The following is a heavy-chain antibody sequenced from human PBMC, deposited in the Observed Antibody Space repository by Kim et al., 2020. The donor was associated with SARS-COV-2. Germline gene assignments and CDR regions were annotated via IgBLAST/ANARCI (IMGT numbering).Heavy chain of an antibody. CDR1: GYTFTSYA. J-gene: IGHJ6*02. Sequence: ASVKVSCKASGYTFTSYAMHWVRQAPGQRLEWMGWINAGNGNTKYSQKFQGRVTITRDTSASTAYMELSSLRSEDTAVYYCARDEYYDFWSGFFSSHYYGMDVWGQGTTVTVSS. CDR2: INAGNGNT. D-gene: IGHD3-3*01. V-gene: IGHV1-3*01. CDR3: ARDEYYDFWSGFFSSHYYGMDV.